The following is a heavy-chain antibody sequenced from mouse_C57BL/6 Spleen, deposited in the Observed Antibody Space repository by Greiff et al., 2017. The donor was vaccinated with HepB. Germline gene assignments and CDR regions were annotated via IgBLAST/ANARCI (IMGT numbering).Heavy chain of an antibody. CDR1: GFTFSSYA. CDR3: ARDRGPLDV. D-gene: IGHD3-3*01. J-gene: IGHJ1*03. V-gene: IGHV5-4*01. CDR2: ISDGGSYT. Sequence: EVKLMESGGGLVKPGGSLKLSCAASGFTFSSYAMSWVRQTPEKRLEWVATISDGGSYTYYPDNVKGRFTISRDNAKNNLYLHMSHLKSEDTAMYYCARDRGPLDVWGTGTTVTVSS.